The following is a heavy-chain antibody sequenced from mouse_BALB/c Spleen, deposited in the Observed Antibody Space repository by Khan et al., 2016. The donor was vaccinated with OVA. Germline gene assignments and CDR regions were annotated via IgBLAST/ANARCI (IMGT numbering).Heavy chain of an antibody. CDR3: ARIYGSDFDY. Sequence: VQLQQSGPELVKPGASVKISCKASGYSFTGYFMNWVMQSHGKSLEWIGRINPHIGETFYNQKFKGKATLTVDESSSTAHMEIRSLSSEVSAVYYCARIYGSDFDYWGQGTTLTVSS. J-gene: IGHJ2*01. CDR1: GYSFTGYF. D-gene: IGHD1-1*01. V-gene: IGHV1-20*02. CDR2: INPHIGET.